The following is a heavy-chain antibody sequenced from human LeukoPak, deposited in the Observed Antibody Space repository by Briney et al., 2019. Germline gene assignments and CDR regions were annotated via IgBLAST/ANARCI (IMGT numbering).Heavy chain of an antibody. J-gene: IGHJ4*02. CDR2: INHSGST. V-gene: IGHV4-34*01. D-gene: IGHD3-10*01. CDR1: GGSFSGYY. CDR3: ARDLAMVHYY. Sequence: SETLSLTCAVYGGSFSGYYWSWIRQPPGKGLEWIGEINHSGSTNYNPSLKSRVTISVDTSKNQFSLKLSSVTAADTAVYYCARDLAMVHYYWGQGTLVTVSS.